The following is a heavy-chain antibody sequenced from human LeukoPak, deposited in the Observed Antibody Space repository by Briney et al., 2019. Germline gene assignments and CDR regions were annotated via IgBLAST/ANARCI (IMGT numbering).Heavy chain of an antibody. Sequence: ASVKVSCKASGGAFSSYATTWVRQAPGQGLEWMGGIIPVFGTPDYAQKFQDRVTITADESTSTVYMEMSGLRFEDTAVYYCARTHSNQPESYYYYGLDVWGQGTTVTVSS. CDR2: IIPVFGTP. CDR3: ARTHSNQPESYYYYGLDV. CDR1: GGAFSSYA. J-gene: IGHJ6*02. D-gene: IGHD1-14*01. V-gene: IGHV1-69*13.